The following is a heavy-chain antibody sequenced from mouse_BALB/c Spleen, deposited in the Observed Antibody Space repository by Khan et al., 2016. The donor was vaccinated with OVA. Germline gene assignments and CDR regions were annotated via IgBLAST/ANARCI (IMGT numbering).Heavy chain of an antibody. D-gene: IGHD1-1*01. J-gene: IGHJ4*01. V-gene: IGHV1S41*01. CDR2: IAPGSGST. Sequence: DLVKPGASVKLSCKASGYTFTSYWINWIKQRPGQGLEWIGRIAPGSGSTYYNEMFKGKATLTVDTSSSTASIQLSSLSSEDSAVYFCARSNYYGSSLYALDYWGQGTSVTVSS. CDR1: GYTFTSYW. CDR3: ARSNYYGSSLYALDY.